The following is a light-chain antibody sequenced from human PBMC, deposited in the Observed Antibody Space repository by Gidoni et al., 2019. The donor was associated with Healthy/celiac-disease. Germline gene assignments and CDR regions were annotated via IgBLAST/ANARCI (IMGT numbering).Light chain of an antibody. CDR3: MQALQTLLT. CDR2: WGS. CDR1: QSLLQSNGYNY. V-gene: IGKV2-28*01. J-gene: IGKJ4*01. Sequence: DIVMTQSPLCMPVTPGEPASISCRSSQSLLQSNGYNYLDWYLQKPGQSPQLLIYWGSSRASGVPDKFSGSGSGTDFTLKISRVEAEDVGVYYCMQALQTLLTFGGGTKVEIK.